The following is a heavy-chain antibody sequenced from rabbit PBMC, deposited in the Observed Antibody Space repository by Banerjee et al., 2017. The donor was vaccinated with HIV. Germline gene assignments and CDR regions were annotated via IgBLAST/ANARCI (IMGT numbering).Heavy chain of an antibody. D-gene: IGHD1-1*01. CDR1: GFSFSSGYW. J-gene: IGHJ4*01. Sequence: QEQLVESGGGLVQPGASLTLTCTASGFSFSSGYWICWVRQAPGKGLEWIGCIGAGSGTTYYATWAKGRFTISKTSSTTVTLQMTSLTAADTATYFCARTYGVSNAYYNLWGPGTLVTVS. CDR2: IGAGSGTT. V-gene: IGHV1S45*01. CDR3: ARTYGVSNAYYNL.